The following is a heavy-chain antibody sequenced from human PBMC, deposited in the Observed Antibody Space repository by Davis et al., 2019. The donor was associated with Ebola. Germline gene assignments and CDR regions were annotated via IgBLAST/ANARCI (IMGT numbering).Heavy chain of an antibody. CDR2: ISFDGINR. V-gene: IGHV3-30*18. Sequence: PGGSLRLSCAASGFTFSSYGMHWVRQAPGKGLEWVAVISFDGINRYYADSVKGRFTISRDNSKNTLYLQMNSLRAEDTAVYYCAKDRGSGWSEIYYFYYGMDVWGQGTTVTVSS. J-gene: IGHJ6*02. CDR1: GFTFSSYG. CDR3: AKDRGSGWSEIYYFYYGMDV. D-gene: IGHD6-19*01.